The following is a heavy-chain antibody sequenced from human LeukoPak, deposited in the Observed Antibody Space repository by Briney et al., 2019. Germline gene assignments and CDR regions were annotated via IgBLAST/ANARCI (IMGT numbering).Heavy chain of an antibody. CDR3: ARDYRLYSSTLDY. J-gene: IGHJ4*02. D-gene: IGHD6-13*01. CDR1: GGTFSSYA. V-gene: IGHV1-69*13. CDR2: IIPIFGTA. Sequence: ASVKVSCKASGGTFSSYAISWVRQAPGQGLEWMGGIIPIFGTANYAQKFQGRVTITADESTSTAYMELSSLRSEDTALYYCARDYRLYSSTLDYWGQGTLVTVSS.